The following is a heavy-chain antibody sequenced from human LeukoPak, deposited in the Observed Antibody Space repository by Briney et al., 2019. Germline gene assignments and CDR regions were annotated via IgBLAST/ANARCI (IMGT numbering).Heavy chain of an antibody. D-gene: IGHD2-15*01. CDR2: IIPIFGIA. CDR1: GGTFGIYA. V-gene: IGHV1-69*04. Sequence: SVNVSFTSSGGTFGIYAISWVRQAPGQGIEWMGRIIPIFGIANYAQKFQGRVTITADKSTSTAYMELSSLRSEDTAVYYCALDPCSGGSCYSAYFDYWGQGTLVTVSS. CDR3: ALDPCSGGSCYSAYFDY. J-gene: IGHJ4*02.